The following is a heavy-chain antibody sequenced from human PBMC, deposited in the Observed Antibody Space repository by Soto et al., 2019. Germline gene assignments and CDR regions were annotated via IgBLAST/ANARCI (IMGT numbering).Heavy chain of an antibody. V-gene: IGHV3-74*01. Sequence: EVQLLESGGGLVQPGESLRLSCAASGFTFSDSWMHWVRQAPGMGLVWVARIHSDGSSTTYEDSVKGRFTISRDNARNTLYLQMNSLRAKDTAVYYCASGERGAFDLRGQGTVLTVSS. CDR2: IHSDGSST. J-gene: IGHJ3*01. CDR3: ASGERGAFDL. D-gene: IGHD1-1*01. CDR1: GFTFSDSW.